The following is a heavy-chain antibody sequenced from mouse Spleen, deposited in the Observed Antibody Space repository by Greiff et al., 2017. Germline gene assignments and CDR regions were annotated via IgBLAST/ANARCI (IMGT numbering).Heavy chain of an antibody. CDR3: ARKDNSGYPTSHYSMDY. CDR1: GFSLTNYG. CDR2: IWSGGST. Sequence: QVQLQQSGPGLVQPSQSLSITCTVSGFSLTNYGVHWVRQSPGKGLEWLGVIWSGGSTDYNAAFISRLSITKDNSKSQVFFKMNSLQADDTAIYYCARKDNSGYPTSHYSMDYWGQGTSVTVSS. V-gene: IGHV2-2*01. D-gene: IGHD3-2*01. J-gene: IGHJ4*01.